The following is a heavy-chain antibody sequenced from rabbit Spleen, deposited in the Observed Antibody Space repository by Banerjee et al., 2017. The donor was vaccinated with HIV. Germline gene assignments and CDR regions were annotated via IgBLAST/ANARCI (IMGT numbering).Heavy chain of an antibody. J-gene: IGHJ4*01. Sequence: QLKESGGGLVQPGGSLKLSCKASGFTLSSYYMNWVRQAPGKGLEWIGYIDPVFGITYYASWVNGRFSISRENAQNTVFLQMTSLTAADTATYFCARDGAGTNVFWYCNCWGPGTLVTV. CDR1: GFTLSSYY. D-gene: IGHD4-2*01. CDR2: IDPVFGIT. CDR3: ARDGAGTNVFWYCNC. V-gene: IGHV1S7*01.